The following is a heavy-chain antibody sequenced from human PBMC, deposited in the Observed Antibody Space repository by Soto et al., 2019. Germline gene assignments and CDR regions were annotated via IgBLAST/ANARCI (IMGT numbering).Heavy chain of an antibody. D-gene: IGHD6-19*01. CDR1: GGTFSSYA. CDR2: IIPIFGTA. J-gene: IGHJ6*02. V-gene: IGHV1-69*13. CDR3: AREDSSGWYHYYYGMDV. Sequence: SVKVSCKASGGTFSSYAISWVRQAPGQGLEWMGGIIPIFGTANYAQKFQGRVTITADESTSTAYMELSSLRSEDTAVYYCAREDSSGWYHYYYGMDVWGQGTTVTVS.